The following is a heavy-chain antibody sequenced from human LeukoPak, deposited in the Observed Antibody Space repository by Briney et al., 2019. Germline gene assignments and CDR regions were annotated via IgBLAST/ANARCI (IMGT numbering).Heavy chain of an antibody. CDR2: ISSNGGST. CDR3: ARGGYYYDSSGYYYIDY. V-gene: IGHV3-64*01. J-gene: IGHJ4*02. Sequence: GGSLRLSCAASGFTFSSYAMHWVRQAPGKGLEYVSAISSNGGSTYYANSVKGRFTISRDNSKNTLYLQMNSLRAEDTAVYYCARGGYYYDSSGYYYIDYWGQGTLVTVSS. CDR1: GFTFSSYA. D-gene: IGHD3-22*01.